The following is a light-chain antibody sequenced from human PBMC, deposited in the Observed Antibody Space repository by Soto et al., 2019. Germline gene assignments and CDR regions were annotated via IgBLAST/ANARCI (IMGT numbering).Light chain of an antibody. V-gene: IGKV4-1*01. Sequence: DILVTQSPDSLCVYLGDTSTFNCKCSPSVFYSPKHKNYLAWYQQRLGQPPKLIFYWASTRESGVPDRFSGSGSGTDFTLTISSLQAEDVAVYYCQQYYSAPLTFGGGTKVDIK. CDR3: QQYYSAPLT. J-gene: IGKJ4*01. CDR1: PSVFYSPKHKNY. CDR2: WAS.